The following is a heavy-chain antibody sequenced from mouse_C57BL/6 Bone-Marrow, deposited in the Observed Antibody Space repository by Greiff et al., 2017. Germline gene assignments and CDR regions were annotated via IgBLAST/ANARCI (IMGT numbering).Heavy chain of an antibody. V-gene: IGHV5-4*01. Sequence: EVQLVESGGGLVKPGGSLKLSCAASGFTFSSYAMSWVRQTPEKRLEWVATISGGGSYTYYPDNVEGRFTISRDNAKNNPYLQMSHLKAEDTAMYYCAREVTFDVWGTGTTVTVSS. CDR1: GFTFSSYA. D-gene: IGHD2-12*01. CDR2: ISGGGSYT. J-gene: IGHJ1*03. CDR3: AREVTFDV.